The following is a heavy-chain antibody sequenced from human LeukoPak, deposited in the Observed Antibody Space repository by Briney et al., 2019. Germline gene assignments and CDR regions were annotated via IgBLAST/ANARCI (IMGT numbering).Heavy chain of an antibody. V-gene: IGHV3-7*01. D-gene: IGHD5-12*01. CDR3: ARTGEDYFDNAGYGGFGP. CDR2: IKQDGSEK. J-gene: IGHJ5*02. Sequence: GGSLRLSCAASGFIFCSYWMHWVRHAPGTGLEWVASIKQDGSEKLYGASVRGRFTVSRDNARNSLYLNMKTLRSEDTALYYCARTGEDYFDNAGYGGFGPWGQGTLVIVSS. CDR1: GFIFCSYW.